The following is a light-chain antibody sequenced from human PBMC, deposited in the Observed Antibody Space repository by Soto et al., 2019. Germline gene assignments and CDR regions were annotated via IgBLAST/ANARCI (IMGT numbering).Light chain of an antibody. CDR1: QKIRNL. CDR3: QQYYTYAT. Sequence: DIQLTQSPSTLSAAVGDSVTITCRASQKIRNLLAWYQQKPGRAPKPLIFDASTLRTGVPSRFSGSGSGSEFNFTITGLQPDDFATYFCQQYYTYATFGHGTRLEN. J-gene: IGKJ5*01. CDR2: DAS. V-gene: IGKV1-5*01.